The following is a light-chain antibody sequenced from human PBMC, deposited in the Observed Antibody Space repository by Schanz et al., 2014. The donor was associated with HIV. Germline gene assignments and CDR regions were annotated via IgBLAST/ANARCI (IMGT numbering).Light chain of an antibody. V-gene: IGLV1-40*01. J-gene: IGLJ2*01. Sequence: QSVLTQPPSVSGAPGQRVTISCTGSSSDIGAGSDVHWYQQLPGTAPKLLIYGNSNRPSGVPDRFSGSKSGTSASLAITGLQADDEAYYYCQSFDSSLSVLFGGGTKLTVL. CDR1: SSDIGAGSD. CDR2: GNS. CDR3: QSFDSSLSVL.